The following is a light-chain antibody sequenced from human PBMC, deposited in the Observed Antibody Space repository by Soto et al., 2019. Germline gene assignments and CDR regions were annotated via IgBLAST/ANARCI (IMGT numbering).Light chain of an antibody. CDR2: VNDDGSH. CDR1: SGHSNYI. V-gene: IGLV4-69*01. Sequence: QPVLTQSPSASASLGASVKLTCTLSSGHSNYIIAWHQQQPEKGPRYLMTVNDDGSHSKGDGIPDRFSGSSSGAERYLTISSLQSEDEADYYCQTWGTGVQGVFGGGTKLTVL. CDR3: QTWGTGVQGV. J-gene: IGLJ3*02.